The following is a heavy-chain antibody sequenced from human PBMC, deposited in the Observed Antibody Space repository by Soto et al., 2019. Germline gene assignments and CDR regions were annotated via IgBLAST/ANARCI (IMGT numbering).Heavy chain of an antibody. CDR3: GRGRRDYSGYYGYYFDY. Sequence: GPSVKVSCKASGYTFTGYYMHWVRQAPGQGLEWMGWINPNSGGTNYAQQFQGWVTMTRDTSISTAYMDLNRLRSDDTAVYYCGRGRRDYSGYYGYYFDYWGQGTLVTVSS. CDR2: INPNSGGT. D-gene: IGHD3-22*01. CDR1: GYTFTGYY. J-gene: IGHJ4*02. V-gene: IGHV1-2*04.